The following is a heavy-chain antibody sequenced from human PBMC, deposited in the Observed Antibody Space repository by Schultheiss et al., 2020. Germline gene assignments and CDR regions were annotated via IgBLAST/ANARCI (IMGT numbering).Heavy chain of an antibody. CDR3: ASTRADEYSSSSTWFDP. CDR2: ISAYNGNT. CDR1: GYTFTSYV. V-gene: IGHV1-18*04. D-gene: IGHD6-6*01. Sequence: ASVKVSCKASGYTFTSYVISWVRQAPGQGLEWMGWISAYNGNTNYAQKLQGRVTMTTDTSTSTAYMELRSLRSDDTAVYYCASTRADEYSSSSTWFDPWGQGTLVTVSS. J-gene: IGHJ5*02.